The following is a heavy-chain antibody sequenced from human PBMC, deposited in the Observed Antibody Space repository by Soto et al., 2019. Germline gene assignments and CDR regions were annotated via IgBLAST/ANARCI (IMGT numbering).Heavy chain of an antibody. J-gene: IGHJ4*02. V-gene: IGHV4-30-2*01. CDR3: ARGWGKDTPMTA. D-gene: IGHD5-18*01. CDR1: GGSISSGGYS. Sequence: QLQLQESGSGLVKPSQTLSLTCAVSGGSISSGGYSWSWIRQPPGKGLEWIGYIYHSGSTYYNPSLKSRVTISVDSSKNQFSLKLSSATAADTGVYYCARGWGKDTPMTAWGQGTLVTVSS. CDR2: IYHSGST.